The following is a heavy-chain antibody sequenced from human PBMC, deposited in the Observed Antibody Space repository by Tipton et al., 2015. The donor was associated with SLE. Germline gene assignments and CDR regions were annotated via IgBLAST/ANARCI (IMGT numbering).Heavy chain of an antibody. D-gene: IGHD4-11*01. CDR3: ATTYSLFTYDYYGVDV. CDR2: INSDASNT. J-gene: IGHJ6*02. Sequence: SLRLSCAASGFTFMSYWMHWVRQAPGKGLVWVSTINSDASNTNYADSVKGRFTISRDNAKNTLYLQMNSLRAEDTAVYYCATTYSLFTYDYYGVDVWGQGTTVTVSS. CDR1: GFTFMSYW. V-gene: IGHV3-74*01.